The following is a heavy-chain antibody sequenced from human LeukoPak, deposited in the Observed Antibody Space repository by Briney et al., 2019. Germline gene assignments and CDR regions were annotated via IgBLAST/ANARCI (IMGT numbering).Heavy chain of an antibody. Sequence: PGASVTVSCKASGYTFTRYYIHWVRQAPGQGLEWMGIISPSGGSTSNAQKFQGRVTMTGDTSTSTAYMELRSLRSDDTAVYYCARDPKVRYFDWLRDYYYGMDVWGQGTTVTVSS. CDR2: ISPSGGST. V-gene: IGHV1-46*01. CDR1: GYTFTRYY. D-gene: IGHD3-9*01. J-gene: IGHJ6*02. CDR3: ARDPKVRYFDWLRDYYYGMDV.